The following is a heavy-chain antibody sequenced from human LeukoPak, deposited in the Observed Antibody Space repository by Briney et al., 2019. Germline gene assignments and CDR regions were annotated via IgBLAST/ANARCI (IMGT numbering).Heavy chain of an antibody. CDR2: ISHDGSYK. Sequence: GGSLRLSCAASGFSFSSYDMLWVRQAPGKGLEWVAVISHDGSYKYYADSVKGRFTISRDNSKNTLYLQMNSLRAEDTAVYYCARDGRPYSSSWYDAFDIWGQGTMVTVSS. J-gene: IGHJ3*02. D-gene: IGHD6-13*01. V-gene: IGHV3-30*03. CDR1: GFSFSSYD. CDR3: ARDGRPYSSSWYDAFDI.